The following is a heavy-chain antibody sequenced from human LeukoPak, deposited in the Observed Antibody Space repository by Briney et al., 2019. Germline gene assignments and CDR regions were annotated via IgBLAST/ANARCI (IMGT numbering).Heavy chain of an antibody. V-gene: IGHV4-59*12. CDR1: GGSISSYY. J-gene: IGHJ4*02. CDR2: IYYSGST. CDR3: ARGRKQLAYFDY. D-gene: IGHD6-6*01. Sequence: SETLSLTCTVSGGSISSYYWSWIRQPPGKGLEWIGYIYYSGSTNYNPSLKSRVTISVDTSKNQFSLKVSSVTAADTAVYYCARGRKQLAYFDYWGQGTLVTVSS.